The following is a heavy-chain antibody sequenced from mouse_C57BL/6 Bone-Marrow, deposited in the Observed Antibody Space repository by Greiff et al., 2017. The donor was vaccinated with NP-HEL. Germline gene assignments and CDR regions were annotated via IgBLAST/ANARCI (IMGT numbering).Heavy chain of an antibody. J-gene: IGHJ2*01. Sequence: QLKESGAELVRPGASVTLSCKASGYTFTDYEMHWVKQTPVHGLEWIGAIDPETGGTAYNQKFKGKAILTADKSSSTAYMELRSLTSEDSAVYYCTRSYYYGSSYVDYWGQGTTLTVSS. V-gene: IGHV1-15*01. CDR1: GYTFTDYE. D-gene: IGHD1-1*01. CDR3: TRSYYYGSSYVDY. CDR2: IDPETGGT.